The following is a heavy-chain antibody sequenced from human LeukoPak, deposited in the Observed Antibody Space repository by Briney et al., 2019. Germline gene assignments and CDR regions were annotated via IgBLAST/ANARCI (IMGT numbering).Heavy chain of an antibody. CDR3: ARGYCSSTSCSEAYYYYMDV. CDR1: GGTFSSYA. V-gene: IGHV1-69*13. D-gene: IGHD2-2*01. CDR2: IIPIFGTA. Sequence: SVKVSCKASGGTFSSYAISWVRQAPGQGLEWMGGIIPIFGTANYAQKFQGRVTITADESTSTAYMELSSLRSEDTAVYYCARGYCSSTSCSEAYYYYMDVWGKGTTVTVSS. J-gene: IGHJ6*03.